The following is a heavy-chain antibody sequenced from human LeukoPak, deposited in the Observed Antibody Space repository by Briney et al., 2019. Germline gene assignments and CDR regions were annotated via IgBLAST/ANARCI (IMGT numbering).Heavy chain of an antibody. CDR2: IYYSGST. Sequence: SETLSLTCTVSGGSISSYYWSWIRQPPGKGLEWIGYIYYSGSTNYNPSLKSRVTISVDTSKNQFSLKLSSVTAADTAVYYCARWGSGSPDAFDIWGQGTMVTVSS. CDR1: GGSISSYY. D-gene: IGHD3-10*01. CDR3: ARWGSGSPDAFDI. J-gene: IGHJ3*02. V-gene: IGHV4-59*01.